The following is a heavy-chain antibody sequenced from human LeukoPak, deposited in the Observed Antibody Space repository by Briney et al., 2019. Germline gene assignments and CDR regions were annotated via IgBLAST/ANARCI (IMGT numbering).Heavy chain of an antibody. D-gene: IGHD2-15*01. CDR1: GFTFSSYS. J-gene: IGHJ4*02. CDR2: ISSSSSTI. Sequence: PGGSLRLSCAASGFTFSSYSMNWVRQAPGKGLEWVSYISSSSSTIYYADSVKGRFTISRDNAKNSLYLQMNSLRAEDTAVYYCARVAHTPQLCYFDYWGQGTLVTVSS. CDR3: ARVAHTPQLCYFDY. V-gene: IGHV3-48*01.